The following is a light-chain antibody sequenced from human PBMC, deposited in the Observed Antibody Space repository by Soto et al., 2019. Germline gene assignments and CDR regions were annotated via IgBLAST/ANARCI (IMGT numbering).Light chain of an antibody. V-gene: IGLV3-27*01. Sequence: SYELTQPYSVSVSPGQTARITCSGDVLAKKYARWFQPRPGQAPVLVIYKDSERPSGIPERFSGSSSGTTVTLTISGAQVEDEADYYCYSAADNKGWVFGGGTKVTVL. CDR3: YSAADNKGWV. CDR1: VLAKKY. J-gene: IGLJ3*02. CDR2: KDS.